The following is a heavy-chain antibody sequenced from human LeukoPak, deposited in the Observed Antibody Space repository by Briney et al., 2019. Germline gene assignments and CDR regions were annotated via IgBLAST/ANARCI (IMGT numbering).Heavy chain of an antibody. CDR3: ARDGRLEGCGGDCYPDY. Sequence: SETLSLTCTVSGGSISSGSHYWSWIRQPAGKGLEWIGRIYTSGSTNYNPSLESRVTISVGTSRNQFSLKLSSVTAADTAVYYCARDGRLEGCGGDCYPDYWGQGTLVTVSS. CDR1: GGSISSGSHY. D-gene: IGHD2-21*01. V-gene: IGHV4-61*02. CDR2: IYTSGST. J-gene: IGHJ4*02.